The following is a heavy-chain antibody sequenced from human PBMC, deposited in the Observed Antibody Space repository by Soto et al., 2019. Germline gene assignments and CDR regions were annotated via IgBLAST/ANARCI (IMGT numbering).Heavy chain of an antibody. CDR3: ARDLGYYGSGSYYVKRIYYGMDV. CDR1: GFTFSSYW. Sequence: GGSLRLSCAASGFTFSSYWMSWVRQAPGKGLEWVANIKQDGSEKYYVDPVKGRFTISRDNAKNSLYLQMNSLRAEDTAVYYCARDLGYYGSGSYYVKRIYYGMDVWGQGTTVTVSS. CDR2: IKQDGSEK. D-gene: IGHD3-10*01. V-gene: IGHV3-7*03. J-gene: IGHJ6*02.